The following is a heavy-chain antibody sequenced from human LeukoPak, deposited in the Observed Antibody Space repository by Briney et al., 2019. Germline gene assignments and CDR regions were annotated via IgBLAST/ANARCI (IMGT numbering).Heavy chain of an antibody. CDR1: GRSFSGYY. CDR3: ARRKAVAGYTFDY. CDR2: INHSGST. Sequence: PSETLSLTCAVYGRSFSGYYWSWIRQPPGKGLEWIGEINHSGSTNYNPSLKSRVTISVDTSKNQFSLKLSSVTAADTAVYYCARRKAVAGYTFDYWGQGTLVTVSS. V-gene: IGHV4-34*01. J-gene: IGHJ4*02. D-gene: IGHD6-19*01.